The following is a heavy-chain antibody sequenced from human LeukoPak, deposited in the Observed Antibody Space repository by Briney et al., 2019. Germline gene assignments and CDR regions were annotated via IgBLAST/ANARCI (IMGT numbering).Heavy chain of an antibody. D-gene: IGHD1-20*01. J-gene: IGHJ4*02. CDR3: ARRITGTTSDSFDY. CDR2: ISHSGST. V-gene: IGHV4-39*01. Sequence: PSETLSLTCTVSGGSIISSSYFWGWIRQPAGKGLEWIGSISHSGSTYYDPSLKSRITISVDTSENQFSLKVRSVTAADTAVYYCARRITGTTSDSFDYWGQGILVTVSS. CDR1: GGSIISSSYF.